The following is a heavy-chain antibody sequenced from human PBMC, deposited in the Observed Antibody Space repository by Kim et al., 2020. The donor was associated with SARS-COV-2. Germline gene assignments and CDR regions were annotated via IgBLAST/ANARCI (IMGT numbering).Heavy chain of an antibody. CDR1: GFIFSGYT. J-gene: IGHJ1*01. D-gene: IGHD1-26*01. Sequence: GGSLRLSCVASGFIFSGYTMDWVRQAPGGGLEWVARIAEDGNTEYYAESVKGRFTVSRDNSKNTVFLEMNSLRTEDTAIYYCARDGWQLLLSGLGDHWGQGTLVTVSS. V-gene: IGHV3-30-3*01. CDR3: ARDGWQLLLSGLGDH. CDR2: IAEDGNTE.